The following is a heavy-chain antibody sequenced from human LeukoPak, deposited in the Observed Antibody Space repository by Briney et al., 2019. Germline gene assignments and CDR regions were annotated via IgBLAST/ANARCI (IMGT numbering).Heavy chain of an antibody. D-gene: IGHD3-16*01. Sequence: ASVKVSCKASGYTFTSYGISWVRQAPGQGLEWMGWISAYNGNTNYAQKLQGRVTMTTDTSTSTAYMGLRSLRSDDTAVYYCASTVGITFGGRYGMDAWGQGTTVTVSS. V-gene: IGHV1-18*01. CDR1: GYTFTSYG. CDR2: ISAYNGNT. J-gene: IGHJ6*02. CDR3: ASTVGITFGGRYGMDA.